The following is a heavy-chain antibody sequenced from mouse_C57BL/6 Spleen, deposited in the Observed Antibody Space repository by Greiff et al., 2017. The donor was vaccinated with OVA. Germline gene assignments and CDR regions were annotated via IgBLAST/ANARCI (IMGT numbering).Heavy chain of an antibody. CDR1: GYTFTSYW. CDR2: IDPNSGGT. J-gene: IGHJ4*01. CDR3: ARWDYAPLYAMDY. D-gene: IGHD2-4*01. Sequence: QVQLQQPGAELVKPGASVKLSCKASGYTFTSYWMHWVKQRPGRGLEWIGRIDPNSGGTKYNEKFKSKATLTADKASSTAYMQLSRLTSEDSAVYYCARWDYAPLYAMDYWGQGTSVTVSS. V-gene: IGHV1-72*01.